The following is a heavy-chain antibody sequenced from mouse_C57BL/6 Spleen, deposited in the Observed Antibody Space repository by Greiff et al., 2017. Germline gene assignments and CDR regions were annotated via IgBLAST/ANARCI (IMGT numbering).Heavy chain of an antibody. D-gene: IGHD2-4*01. V-gene: IGHV1-54*01. CDR2: INPGSGGT. J-gene: IGHJ3*01. CDR1: GYAFTNYL. Sequence: QVQLQQSGAELVRPGTSVKVSCKASGYAFTNYLIEWVKQRPGQGLEWIGVINPGSGGTNYNEKFKGKATLTADKSSSTAYMQLSSLTSEDSAVYFCAKGNYDSLFAYWGPGTLVTVSA. CDR3: AKGNYDSLFAY.